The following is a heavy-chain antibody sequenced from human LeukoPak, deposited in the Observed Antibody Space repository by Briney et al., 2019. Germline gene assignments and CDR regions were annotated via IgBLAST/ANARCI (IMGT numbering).Heavy chain of an antibody. J-gene: IGHJ4*02. Sequence: PSETLSLTCAVSGGSISSTHRWNWVHQPPGKGLEWIGEIYHSGSTNYNPSLKSRVTISVDKSKNQFSLKLSSVTAADTAIYYCARRNYYDSTGYHVYWGQGTLVTVSS. V-gene: IGHV4-4*02. CDR1: GGSISSTHR. CDR2: IYHSGST. CDR3: ARRNYYDSTGYHVY. D-gene: IGHD3-22*01.